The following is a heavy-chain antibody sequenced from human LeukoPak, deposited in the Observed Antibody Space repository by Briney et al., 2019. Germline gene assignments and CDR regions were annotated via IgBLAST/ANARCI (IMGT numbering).Heavy chain of an antibody. CDR3: ARSPSTYYYGSGGYYWKGYFDY. D-gene: IGHD3-10*01. CDR1: GGSISSGGYS. CDR2: IYHSGST. V-gene: IGHV4-30-2*01. J-gene: IGHJ4*02. Sequence: PSQTLSLTCAVSGGSISSGGYSWSWIRQPPGKGLEWIGYIYHSGSTYYNPSLKSRVTISVDRSKNQFSLKLSSVTAADTAVYYCARSPSTYYYGSGGYYWKGYFDYWGQGTLITVSS.